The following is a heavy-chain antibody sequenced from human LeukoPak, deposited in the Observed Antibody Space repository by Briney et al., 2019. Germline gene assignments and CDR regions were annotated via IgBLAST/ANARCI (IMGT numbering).Heavy chain of an antibody. CDR3: ARGRTEWLTVSNNWFDP. J-gene: IGHJ5*02. Sequence: SETLSLTCAVYGGSFSGYYWSWIRQPPGKGLEWIGEINQSGSTNYNPSLKSRVTISVDTSKNQFSLKLSSVTAADTAVYYCARGRTEWLTVSNNWFDPWGQGTLVTVSS. CDR1: GGSFSGYY. D-gene: IGHD3-3*01. V-gene: IGHV4-34*01. CDR2: INQSGST.